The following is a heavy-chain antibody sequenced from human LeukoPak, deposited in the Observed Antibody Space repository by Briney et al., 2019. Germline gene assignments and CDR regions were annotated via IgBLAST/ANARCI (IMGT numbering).Heavy chain of an antibody. V-gene: IGHV4-34*01. D-gene: IGHD3-10*01. CDR3: ARGRYYYGSGSLKYYFDY. Sequence: NPSETLSLTCAVYGGSFSGYYWSWIRQPPGKGLEWIGEINHSGSTNYNPSLKSRVTISVDTSKNQFSLKLSSVTAADTAVYYCARGRYYYGSGSLKYYFDYWGQGTLVTVSS. J-gene: IGHJ4*02. CDR2: INHSGST. CDR1: GGSFSGYY.